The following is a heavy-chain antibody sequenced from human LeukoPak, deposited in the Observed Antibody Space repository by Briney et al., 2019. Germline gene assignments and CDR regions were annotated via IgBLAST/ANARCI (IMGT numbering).Heavy chain of an antibody. CDR1: GYTFTTFG. D-gene: IGHD7-27*01. J-gene: IGHJ4*02. V-gene: IGHV1-18*01. Sequence: ASVKVSFKASGYTFTTFGISWVRQAPGQGLEWMGWISADNGDTDYAQKFQGRVTLTTDTSTSTAYMELTSLRSDDTALYYCARDVGINRFDYWGQGTLVTVSS. CDR2: ISADNGDT. CDR3: ARDVGINRFDY.